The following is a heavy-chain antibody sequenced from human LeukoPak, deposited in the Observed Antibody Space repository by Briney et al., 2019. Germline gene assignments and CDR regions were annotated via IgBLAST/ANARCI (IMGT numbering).Heavy chain of an antibody. CDR2: ISSTGGTT. CDR1: GFTFSSYA. Sequence: GGSLRLSCAASGFTFSSYAMSWVRQAPGKGLEWVSAISSTGGTTYYADSVKGRFTISRDNSKNTLYLQMNSLRAEDTAIYYCAKNGDRGAYCTGGTCYPYFYYYMDVWGKGTTVTI. CDR3: AKNGDRGAYCTGGTCYPYFYYYMDV. D-gene: IGHD2-15*01. V-gene: IGHV3-23*01. J-gene: IGHJ6*03.